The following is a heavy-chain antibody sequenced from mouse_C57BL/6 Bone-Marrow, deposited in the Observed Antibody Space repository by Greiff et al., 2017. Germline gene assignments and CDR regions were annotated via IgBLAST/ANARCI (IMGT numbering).Heavy chain of an antibody. CDR2: ILPGSGST. V-gene: IGHV1-9*01. J-gene: IGHJ1*03. CDR3: ARFTTVALDV. Sequence: LVESGAELMKPGASVKLSCKATGYTFTGYWIEWVKQRPGHGLEWIGEILPGSGSTYYNEKFKGKATFTADTSSNTAYMQLSSLTTEDSAIYYCARFTTVALDVWGTGTTVTVSS. CDR1: GYTFTGYW. D-gene: IGHD1-1*01.